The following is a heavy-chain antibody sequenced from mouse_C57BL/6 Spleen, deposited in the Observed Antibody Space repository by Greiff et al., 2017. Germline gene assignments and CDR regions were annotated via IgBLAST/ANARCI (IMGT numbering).Heavy chain of an antibody. CDR2: INPNNGGT. CDR1: GYTFTDYN. Sequence: DVKLQESGPELVKPGASVKMSCKASGYTFTDYNMHWVKQSHGKSLEWIGYINPNNGGTSYNQKFKGKATLTVNKSSSTAYMELRSLTSEDSAVYYCARFQLGRSYWGQGTTLTVSS. J-gene: IGHJ2*01. V-gene: IGHV1-22*01. CDR3: ARFQLGRSY. D-gene: IGHD4-1*02.